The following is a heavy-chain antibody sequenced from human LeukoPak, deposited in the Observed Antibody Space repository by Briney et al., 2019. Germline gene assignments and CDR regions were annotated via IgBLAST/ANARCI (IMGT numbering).Heavy chain of an antibody. V-gene: IGHV3-74*01. CDR3: AKDRAAVVRGVMAY. CDR1: GFTFSTYW. J-gene: IGHJ4*02. D-gene: IGHD3-10*01. Sequence: PGGSLRLSCAASGFTFSTYWMHWVRQAPGKGLVWVSRIDHDGINTYYADSVKGRFTISRDNSKNTLYLQMNSLRAEDTAVYYCAKDRAAVVRGVMAYWGQGTLVTVSS. CDR2: IDHDGINT.